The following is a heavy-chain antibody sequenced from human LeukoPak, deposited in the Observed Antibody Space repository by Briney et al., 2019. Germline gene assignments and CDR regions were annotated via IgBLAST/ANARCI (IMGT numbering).Heavy chain of an antibody. Sequence: SVKVSCKASGGTFISYAISWVRQAPGQGLEGMGGIIPIFGTANYAQKFQGRVTITADDSTSTASMELSSLRSEDTAVYYCARDPYYCSGGSCYVAEYFQHWGQGTLVTVSS. CDR2: IIPIFGTA. D-gene: IGHD2-15*01. CDR1: GGTFISYA. CDR3: ARDPYYCSGGSCYVAEYFQH. V-gene: IGHV1-69*13. J-gene: IGHJ1*01.